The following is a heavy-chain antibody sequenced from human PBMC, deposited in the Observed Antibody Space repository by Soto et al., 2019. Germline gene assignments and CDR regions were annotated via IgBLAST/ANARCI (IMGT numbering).Heavy chain of an antibody. CDR1: GGSISSGSYY. CDR2: IYYSGST. CDR3: ARPAVHRSGFTDY. Sequence: QLQLQESGPGLVKPSETLSLTCTVSGGSISSGSYYWGWIRQPPGRGLEWIGSIYYSGSTYYNPSLKSRVTXAXDAXKNQFSLKLSSVTAADTAVYYRARPAVHRSGFTDYWGQGTLVTVSS. V-gene: IGHV4-39*01. D-gene: IGHD6-19*01. J-gene: IGHJ4*02.